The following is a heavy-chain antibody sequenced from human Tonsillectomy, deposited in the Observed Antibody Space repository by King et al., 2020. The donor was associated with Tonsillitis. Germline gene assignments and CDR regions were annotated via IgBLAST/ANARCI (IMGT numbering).Heavy chain of an antibody. D-gene: IGHD3-3*02. J-gene: IGHJ4*02. CDR2: SRSKANTYTT. V-gene: IGHV3-72*01. CDR3: AIFRRTWGF. CDR1: GFTFSDHD. Sequence: VQLVESGGGLVQPGGSLRLSCAASGFTFSDHDMDWVRKAPGKGLEWVGRSRSKANTYTTEYAASVKGRFSISRDDSKNLLYLQLNSLKTEDTAVYYCAIFRRTWGFWGQGTLVTVSS.